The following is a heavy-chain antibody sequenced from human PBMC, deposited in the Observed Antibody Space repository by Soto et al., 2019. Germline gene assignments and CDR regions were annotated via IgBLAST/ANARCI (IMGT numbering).Heavy chain of an antibody. CDR3: ARDNYGRFDY. CDR1: GGSVSSGSYY. D-gene: IGHD4-17*01. V-gene: IGHV4-61*01. Sequence: PSETLSLTCTVSGGSVSSGSYYWSWIQQPPGKGLEWIGYIYYSGSTNYNPSLKSRVTISVDTSKNQFSLKLSSVTAADTAVYYCARDNYGRFDYWGQGTLVTVSS. J-gene: IGHJ4*02. CDR2: IYYSGST.